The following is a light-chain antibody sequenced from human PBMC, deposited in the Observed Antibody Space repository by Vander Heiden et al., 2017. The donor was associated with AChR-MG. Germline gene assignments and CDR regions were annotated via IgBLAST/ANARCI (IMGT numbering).Light chain of an antibody. V-gene: IGKV1-27*01. J-gene: IGKJ1*01. CDR1: QGISNF. CDR2: AAC. CDR3: QNYNSGPRT. Sequence: DIQLTQSPSSLSASVGDRVTISCRASQGISNFLAWYQQKPGKVPMLLIHAACSLQAGVPSRFSGSGSRTDFTLTISSLQPEDVATYYWQNYNSGPRTFGQGTKVEIK.